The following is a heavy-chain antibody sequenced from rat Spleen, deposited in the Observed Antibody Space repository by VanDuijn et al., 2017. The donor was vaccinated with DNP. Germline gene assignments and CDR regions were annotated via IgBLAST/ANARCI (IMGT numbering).Heavy chain of an antibody. V-gene: IGHV2S12*01. D-gene: IGHD1-10*01. CDR3: TRDWSNNYEY. CDR1: GFSLNTYG. Sequence: VQLVESGPGLVQPSQTLSLTCTVSGFSLNTYGASWVRQPPGKGLEWIAAISSGGSTYYNSAFKSRLTISRDTSKSQVFLKMNSLQTEDTAIYFCTRDWSNNYEYWGQGVMVTVSS. J-gene: IGHJ2*01. CDR2: ISSGGST.